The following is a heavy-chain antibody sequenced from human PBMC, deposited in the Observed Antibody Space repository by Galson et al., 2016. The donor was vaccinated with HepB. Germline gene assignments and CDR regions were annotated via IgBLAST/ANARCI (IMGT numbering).Heavy chain of an antibody. J-gene: IGHJ5*02. D-gene: IGHD3-3*01. CDR2: IKQDGSEK. CDR1: GFTFNSYW. CDR3: ARGWDDFCSAVRFGP. V-gene: IGHV3-7*01. Sequence: SLRLSCAASGFTFNSYWMSWVRRAPGKGLEWVANIKQDGSEKYYVDSVKGRFTISRDNARNSLYLQMNSLRAEDTAVYYCARGWDDFCSAVRFGPRGQGTLGTGSS.